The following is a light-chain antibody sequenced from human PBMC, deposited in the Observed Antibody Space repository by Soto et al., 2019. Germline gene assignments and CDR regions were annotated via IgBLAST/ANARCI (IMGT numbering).Light chain of an antibody. V-gene: IGKV1-39*01. CDR1: QSISTY. CDR2: AAS. J-gene: IGKJ1*01. CDR3: QQGYNIPRT. Sequence: DIQMTQSPSSLSASVGDRVTITCRASQSISTYLNWYQQKLGKAPKLLIYAASSLQSGVPSRFSGSGSGTDFTLTISSLQPEDFAAYYCQQGYNIPRTFGQGTEVEIK.